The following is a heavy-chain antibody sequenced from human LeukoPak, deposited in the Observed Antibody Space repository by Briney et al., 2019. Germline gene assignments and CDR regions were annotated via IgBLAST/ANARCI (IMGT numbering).Heavy chain of an antibody. CDR3: ARVLGGSSSWYFPPAPPDY. V-gene: IGHV1-69*05. D-gene: IGHD6-13*01. CDR1: GGTFSSYA. CDR2: IIPIFGTA. J-gene: IGHJ4*02. Sequence: SVKVSCKASGGTFSSYAISWVRQAPGQGLVWMGGIIPIFGTANYAQKFQGRVTITTDESTSTAYMELSSLRSEDTAVYYCARVLGGSSSWYFPPAPPDYWGQGTLVTVSS.